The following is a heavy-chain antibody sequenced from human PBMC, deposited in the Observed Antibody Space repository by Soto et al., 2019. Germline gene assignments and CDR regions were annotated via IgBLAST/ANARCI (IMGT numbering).Heavy chain of an antibody. V-gene: IGHV3-33*01. CDR1: GFTFSSYG. J-gene: IGHJ6*02. CDR3: ASEYCSGGRCYYYGMDV. D-gene: IGHD2-15*01. CDR2: IWYDGSNK. Sequence: QVQLVESAGGVVQPERSLRLSCAASGFTFSSYGMHWVRQAPGKGLEWVSVIWYDGSNKYYADSVKGRFTISRDNSKNTLYLQMNSLRAEDTAVYYCASEYCSGGRCYYYGMDVWGQGTTVTVSS.